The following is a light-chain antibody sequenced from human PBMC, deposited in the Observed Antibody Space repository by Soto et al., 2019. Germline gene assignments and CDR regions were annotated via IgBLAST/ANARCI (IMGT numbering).Light chain of an antibody. CDR3: QSYDSTLSGDVV. V-gene: IGLV1-40*01. CDR1: SSNIGAGYD. J-gene: IGLJ2*01. CDR2: GNS. Sequence: QSVLTQPPSVSGAPGQRVTISCTGSSSNIGAGYDVHWYQQLPGTAPKLLIYGNSNRPSGVPDRFSGSKSGTSASLAITGFQAESDADYSCQSYDSTLSGDVVFGGGTKPTVL.